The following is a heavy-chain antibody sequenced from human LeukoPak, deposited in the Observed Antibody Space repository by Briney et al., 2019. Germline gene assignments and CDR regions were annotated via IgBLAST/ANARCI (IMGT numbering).Heavy chain of an antibody. J-gene: IGHJ6*03. V-gene: IGHV1-69*01. CDR1: GGTFSSYA. Sequence: SVKVSCKASGGTFSSYAISWLRQAPGQGLEWMGGIIPIFGTANYAQKFQGRVTITADESTSTAYMELSSLRSEDTAVYYCARGLMVYATDYYYYYMDVWGKGTTVTVSS. CDR3: ARGLMVYATDYYYYYMDV. D-gene: IGHD2-8*01. CDR2: IIPIFGTA.